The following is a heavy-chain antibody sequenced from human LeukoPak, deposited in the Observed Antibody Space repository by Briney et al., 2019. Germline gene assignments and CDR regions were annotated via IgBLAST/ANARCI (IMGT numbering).Heavy chain of an antibody. J-gene: IGHJ4*02. D-gene: IGHD3-10*01. CDR2: ISYDGSNK. V-gene: IGHV3-30*18. Sequence: GSLRLSCADSGFTFSSYGMQWVRRAPGKGLEWVPVISYDGSNKYYADSVKGRFAISRDNSKNTLYLQMNSLRAEDTAVYYCAKGEKNYCGSGSYEGYFDYWGQGTLVTVSS. CDR3: AKGEKNYCGSGSYEGYFDY. CDR1: GFTFSSYG.